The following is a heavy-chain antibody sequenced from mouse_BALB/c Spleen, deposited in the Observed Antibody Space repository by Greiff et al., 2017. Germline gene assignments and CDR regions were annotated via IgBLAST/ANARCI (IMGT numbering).Heavy chain of an antibody. D-gene: IGHD2-10*02. CDR2: ISYDGSN. CDR3: ARGYGNYAGFAY. J-gene: IGHJ3*01. CDR1: GYSITSGYY. Sequence: DVKLVESGPGLVKPSQSLSLTCSVTGYSITSGYYWNWIRQFPGNKLEWMGYISYDGSNNYNPSLKNRISITRDTSKNQFFLNLNSVTTEDTATYYCARGYGNYAGFAYWGQGTLVTVSA. V-gene: IGHV3-6*02.